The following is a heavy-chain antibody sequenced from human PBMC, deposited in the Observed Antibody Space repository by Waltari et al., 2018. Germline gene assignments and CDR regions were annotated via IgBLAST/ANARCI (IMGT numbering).Heavy chain of an antibody. V-gene: IGHV4-39*01. J-gene: IGHJ1*01. CDR3: ARHPSYWGSCNFDQ. CDR2: IFYNATT. Sequence: QMQESGPGLVKPSETLSLTCTVSGGYIKSGSYYGGWIRQPPGKTLEWMGSIFYNATTDQNPSLESRITMSIDTSTNQFSLDLTSVTAADTALYFCARHPSYWGSCNFDQWGQGSLVIVSS. CDR1: GGYIKSGSYY. D-gene: IGHD3-16*01.